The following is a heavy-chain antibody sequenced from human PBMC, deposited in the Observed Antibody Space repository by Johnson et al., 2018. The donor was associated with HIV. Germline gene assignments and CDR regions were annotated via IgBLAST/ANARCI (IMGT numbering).Heavy chain of an antibody. CDR3: ARGGLTYYDDSSGYPDAFDI. J-gene: IGHJ3*02. CDR2: ISYDESNK. CDR1: GFTFDDYG. D-gene: IGHD3-22*01. Sequence: QVQLVESGGGVVRPGGSLRLSCAASGFTFDDYGMSWVRQAPGKGLEWVAVISYDESNKYYVDSVKGRFTISRDNSKNTLYLQMNSLRAEDTAVYYCARGGLTYYDDSSGYPDAFDIWGQGTMVTVSS. V-gene: IGHV3-30*03.